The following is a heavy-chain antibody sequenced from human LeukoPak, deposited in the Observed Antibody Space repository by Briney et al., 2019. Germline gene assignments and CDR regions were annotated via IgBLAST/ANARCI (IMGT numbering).Heavy chain of an antibody. J-gene: IGHJ1*01. Sequence: ASVKVSCKAFGGTFSSYAISWVRQATGQGLEWMGWMNPNSGNTGYAQKFQGRVTMTRNTSISTAYMELSSLRSEDTAVYYCARVPYSGSLRIQHWGQGTLVTVSS. V-gene: IGHV1-8*02. CDR3: ARVPYSGSLRIQH. D-gene: IGHD1-26*01. CDR1: GGTFSSYA. CDR2: MNPNSGNT.